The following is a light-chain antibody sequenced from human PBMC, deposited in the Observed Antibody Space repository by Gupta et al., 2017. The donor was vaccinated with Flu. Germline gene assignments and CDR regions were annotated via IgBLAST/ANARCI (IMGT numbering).Light chain of an antibody. CDR1: QSINIY. CDR3: QQCDSTPNT. V-gene: IGKV1-39*01. CDR2: AAS. Sequence: DIQMTQSPSSLSASVGDRVTITCRASQSINIYLNWYQQKPGKAPKVLMYAASSVQSGVPSRFNGSTNGTGFTLTISSLQPEDSATYYCQQCDSTPNTFGQGTKLEIK. J-gene: IGKJ2*01.